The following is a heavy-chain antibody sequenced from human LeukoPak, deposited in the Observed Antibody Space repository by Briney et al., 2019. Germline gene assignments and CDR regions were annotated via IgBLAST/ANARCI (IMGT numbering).Heavy chain of an antibody. CDR1: GYTFTSYG. V-gene: IGHV1-18*01. CDR2: ISAYNGNT. CDR3: ARGGRLLWFGELLPPDY. D-gene: IGHD3-10*01. Sequence: ASVKVSCKASGYTFTSYGISWVRQAPGQGLEWMGWISAYNGNTNYAQKLQGRVTITADKSTNTAHMELRRLESGDTAVYYCARGGRLLWFGELLPPDYWGQGTLVTVSS. J-gene: IGHJ4*02.